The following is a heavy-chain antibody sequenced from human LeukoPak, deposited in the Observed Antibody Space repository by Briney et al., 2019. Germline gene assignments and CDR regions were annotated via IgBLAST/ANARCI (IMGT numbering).Heavy chain of an antibody. Sequence: SETLSLTWTVSGGSISSGSYYWSWIRQPAGKGLEWIGRIYTSGSTNYNPSLKSRVTISVDTSKNQFSLKLSSVTAADTAVYYCRLRIAAVYSDYYYMDVWGKGTTVTVSS. J-gene: IGHJ6*03. CDR1: GGSISSGSYY. CDR3: RLRIAAVYSDYYYMDV. V-gene: IGHV4-61*02. CDR2: IYTSGST. D-gene: IGHD6-13*01.